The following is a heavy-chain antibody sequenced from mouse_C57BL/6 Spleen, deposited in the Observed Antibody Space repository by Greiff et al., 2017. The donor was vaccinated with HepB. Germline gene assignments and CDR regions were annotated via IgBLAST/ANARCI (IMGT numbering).Heavy chain of an antibody. V-gene: IGHV5-9-1*02. CDR3: TREGVYYDYAYYFDY. CDR2: ISSGGDYI. Sequence: EVQRVESGEGLVKPGGSLKLSCAASGFTFSSYAMSWVRQTPEKRLEWVAYISSGGDYIYYADTVKGRFTISRDNARNTLYLQMSSLKSEDTAMYYCTREGVYYDYAYYFDYWGQGTTLTVSS. J-gene: IGHJ2*01. D-gene: IGHD2-4*01. CDR1: GFTFSSYA.